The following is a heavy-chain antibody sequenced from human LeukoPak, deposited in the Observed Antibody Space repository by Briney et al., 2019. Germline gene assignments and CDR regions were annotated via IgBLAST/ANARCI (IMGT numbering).Heavy chain of an antibody. CDR2: ISGSGGST. V-gene: IGHV3-23*01. CDR1: GFTFSSYA. CDR3: AKDVDYYDSSFDFDY. D-gene: IGHD3-22*01. Sequence: GGSLRLSCAASGFTFSSYAMSWVRLAPGKGLEWVSAISGSGGSTYYADSVKGRFTISRDNSKNTLYLQMNSLRAEDTAVYYCAKDVDYYDSSFDFDYWGQGTLVTVSS. J-gene: IGHJ4*02.